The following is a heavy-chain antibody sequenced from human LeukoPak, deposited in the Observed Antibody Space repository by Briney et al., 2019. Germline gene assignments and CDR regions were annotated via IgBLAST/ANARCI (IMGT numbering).Heavy chain of an antibody. CDR1: GFTFSSYA. J-gene: IGHJ4*02. D-gene: IGHD1-26*01. CDR3: AKDRNSEGGAAKNY. Sequence: GGSLRLSCAASGFTFSSYAMSWVRQAPGKGLEWVSTISGSGGSTYYADSVKGRVSISRDNSKNMLYLQMNSLRAEDTAVYYCAKDRNSEGGAAKNYWGQGTLVTVSS. V-gene: IGHV3-23*01. CDR2: ISGSGGST.